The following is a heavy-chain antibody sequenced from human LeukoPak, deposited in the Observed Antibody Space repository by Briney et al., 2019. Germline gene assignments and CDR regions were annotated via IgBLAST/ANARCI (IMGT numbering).Heavy chain of an antibody. J-gene: IGHJ4*02. V-gene: IGHV3-11*04. D-gene: IGHD2-21*02. CDR3: ARDISPYFGGDSYFDY. CDR2: ISSSGSTI. CDR1: GFTFSDYY. Sequence: PGGSLRPSCAASGFTFSDYYRSWIRQAPGKGLGWVSYISSSGSTIYYADSVKGRFTSSRDNAKNSLYLQMNSLRAEDTAVYYCARDISPYFGGDSYFDYWGQGTLVTVSS.